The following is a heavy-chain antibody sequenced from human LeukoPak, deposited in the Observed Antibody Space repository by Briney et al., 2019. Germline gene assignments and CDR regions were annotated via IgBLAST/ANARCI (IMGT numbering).Heavy chain of an antibody. J-gene: IGHJ4*02. V-gene: IGHV4-34*09. CDR1: GGSFSGYY. CDR3: ARWGGDCGSTSCYPFDY. CDR2: INHSGST. Sequence: SETLSLTCAVYGGSFSGYYWSWIRQPPGKGLEWIGEINHSGSTNYNPSLKSRVTISVDTSKNQFSLKLSSVTAADTAVYYCARWGGDCGSTSCYPFDYWGQGTLVTVSS. D-gene: IGHD2-2*01.